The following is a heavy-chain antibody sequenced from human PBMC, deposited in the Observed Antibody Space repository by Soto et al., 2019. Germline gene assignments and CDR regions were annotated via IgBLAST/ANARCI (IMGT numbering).Heavy chain of an antibody. J-gene: IGHJ4*02. CDR3: ATRDSSRFY. D-gene: IGHD6-13*01. CDR1: GVSISSHDW. Sequence: QVQLQESGPGLVKPSGTLSLTCAVSGVSISSHDWWTWVRQPPGKGLEWIGESHQSGKTNYNSSLESRVTISVDKSKNQFSLELTSVTVADPSVYYCATRDSSRFYWGQGTMVTVSS. V-gene: IGHV4-4*02. CDR2: SHQSGKT.